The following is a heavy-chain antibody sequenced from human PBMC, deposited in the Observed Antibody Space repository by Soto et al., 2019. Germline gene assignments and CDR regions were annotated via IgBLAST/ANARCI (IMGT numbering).Heavy chain of an antibody. Sequence: GASVKVSCKASGGTFSSYAISWVRQAPGQGLEWMGGIIPIFGTANYAQKFQGRVTITADESTSTAYMELSSLRSEDTAVYYCARDPTLYYYDSSGYAPYFDYWGQGTLVTVSS. CDR1: GGTFSSYA. V-gene: IGHV1-69*13. J-gene: IGHJ4*02. CDR3: ARDPTLYYYDSSGYAPYFDY. CDR2: IIPIFGTA. D-gene: IGHD3-22*01.